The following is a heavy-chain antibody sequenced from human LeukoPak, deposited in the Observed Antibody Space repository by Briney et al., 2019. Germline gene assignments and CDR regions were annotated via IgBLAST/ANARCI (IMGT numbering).Heavy chain of an antibody. Sequence: SETLSLTCTVSGGSVSSGSYYWSWIRQPPGEGLEWIGYIYYSGSTNYNPSLKSRVTISVDTSKNQFSLKLSSVTAADTAVYYCARERTVTTLFDYWGQGTLVTVSS. D-gene: IGHD4-17*01. CDR1: GGSVSSGSYY. V-gene: IGHV4-61*01. J-gene: IGHJ4*02. CDR3: ARERTVTTLFDY. CDR2: IYYSGST.